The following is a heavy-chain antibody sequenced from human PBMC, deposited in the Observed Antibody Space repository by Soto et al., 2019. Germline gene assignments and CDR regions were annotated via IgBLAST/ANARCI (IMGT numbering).Heavy chain of an antibody. Sequence: GGSLRLSCAASGFTFSSYWMSWVRQAPGKGLEWVANIKQDGSEKYYVDSVKGRFTISRDNAKNSLYLQMNSLRAEDTAVYYCARDRPGFWRPPGGMDVWGQGTTVTGSS. V-gene: IGHV3-7*01. CDR2: IKQDGSEK. J-gene: IGHJ6*02. D-gene: IGHD3-3*01. CDR3: ARDRPGFWRPPGGMDV. CDR1: GFTFSSYW.